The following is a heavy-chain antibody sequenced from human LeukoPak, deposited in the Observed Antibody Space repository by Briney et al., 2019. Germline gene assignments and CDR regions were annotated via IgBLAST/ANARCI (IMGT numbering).Heavy chain of an antibody. CDR2: ITGSGGST. V-gene: IGHV3-23*01. CDR1: GFTFNIYG. J-gene: IGHJ3*02. D-gene: IGHD5-18*01. CDR3: ATLAGYSYVGAFDI. Sequence: GGSLRLSCAASGFTFNIYGMNWVRQAPGKGLEWVSGITGSGGSTYYADSVKGRFTISRDNSKNTLYLQMNSLRAEDTAVYYCATLAGYSYVGAFDIWGQGTMVTVSS.